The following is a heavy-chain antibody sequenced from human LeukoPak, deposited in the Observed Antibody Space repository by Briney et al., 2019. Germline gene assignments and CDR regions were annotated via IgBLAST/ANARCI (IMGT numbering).Heavy chain of an antibody. D-gene: IGHD1-26*01. J-gene: IGHJ4*02. CDR3: ARDEIVGATSPLDY. V-gene: IGHV3-21*01. CDR1: GLIFSGYS. CDR2: MSTSSIYI. Sequence: PGGSLRLSCAVSGLIFSGYSMTWVRQAPGKGLEWVSSMSTSSIYIYYADSVRGRFTISRDNAKNSLYLQMNSLRAEDTAVYYCARDEIVGATSPLDYWGQGTLVTVSS.